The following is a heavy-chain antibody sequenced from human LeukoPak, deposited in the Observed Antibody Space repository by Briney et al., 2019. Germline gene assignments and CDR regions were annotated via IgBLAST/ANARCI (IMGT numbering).Heavy chain of an antibody. CDR1: GGTFSSYA. D-gene: IGHD6-19*01. CDR3: ARDTPRLGQWPAFDI. CDR2: IIPIFGTA. V-gene: IGHV1-69*06. J-gene: IGHJ3*02. Sequence: SVKVSCKASGGTFSSYAISWVRQAPGQGLEWMGGIIPIFGTANYAQKFQGRVTITADKSTSTAYMELSSLRSEDTAVYYCARDTPRLGQWPAFDIWGQGTMVTVSS.